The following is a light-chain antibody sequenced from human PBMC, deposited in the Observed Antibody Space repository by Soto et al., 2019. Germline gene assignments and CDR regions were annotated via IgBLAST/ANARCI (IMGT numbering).Light chain of an antibody. CDR2: WAS. Sequence: DIVMTQSPDSLAVSLGERATINCKSSQSLLYSSDNKNYLAWYQQKPGQPPRLLIYWASTRESGVPDRFSGSGSGTDFTLSITRLQAEDVAVYYCQQYYSTPLFTFGPGTKVDMK. CDR3: QQYYSTPLFT. J-gene: IGKJ3*01. V-gene: IGKV4-1*01. CDR1: QSLLYSSDNKNY.